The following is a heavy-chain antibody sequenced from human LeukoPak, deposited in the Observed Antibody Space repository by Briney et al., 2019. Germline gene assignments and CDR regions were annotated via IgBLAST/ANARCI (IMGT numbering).Heavy chain of an antibody. J-gene: IGHJ6*03. CDR2: IYYSGST. CDR3: ARSSEGRYYYDSSGFSYYYYYMDV. Sequence: SETLSLTCTVSGGSISSYYWSWIRQPPGKGLEWIRYIYYSGSTYYNPSLRSRVTISVDTSKNQFSLKLSSVTAADTAVYYCARSSEGRYYYDSSGFSYYYYYMDVWGKGTTVTISS. D-gene: IGHD3-22*01. CDR1: GGSISSYY. V-gene: IGHV4-59*01.